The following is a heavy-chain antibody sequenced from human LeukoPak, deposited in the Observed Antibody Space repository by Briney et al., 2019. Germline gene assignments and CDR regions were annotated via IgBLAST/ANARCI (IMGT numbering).Heavy chain of an antibody. Sequence: SQTLSLXCTVSGGSISSGSYYWSWIRQPAGKGLEWIGRIYTSGSTNYNPSLKSRVTISVDTSKNQFSLKLSSVTAADTAVYYCARDYYDSSGYYYFDYWGQGTLVTVSS. CDR3: ARDYYDSSGYYYFDY. CDR1: GGSISSGSYY. V-gene: IGHV4-61*02. CDR2: IYTSGST. D-gene: IGHD3-22*01. J-gene: IGHJ4*02.